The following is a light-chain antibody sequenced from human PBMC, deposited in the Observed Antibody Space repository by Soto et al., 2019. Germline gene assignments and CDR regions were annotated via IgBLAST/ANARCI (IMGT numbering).Light chain of an antibody. CDR1: NSNFGAGFD. J-gene: IGLJ1*01. CDR2: GST. Sequence: QSVLTQPPSVSGAPGQRVTISCTGSNSNFGAGFDVHWYQHLSGTAPRLLIYGSTNRPSGVPDRFSGSKSGTSASLDITGLQAEDEADYYCQSYDNSLSGYVFGTGTKAPS. CDR3: QSYDNSLSGYV. V-gene: IGLV1-40*01.